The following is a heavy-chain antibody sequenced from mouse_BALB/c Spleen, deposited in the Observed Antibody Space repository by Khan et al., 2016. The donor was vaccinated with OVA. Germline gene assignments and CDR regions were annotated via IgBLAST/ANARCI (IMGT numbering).Heavy chain of an antibody. J-gene: IGHJ4*01. CDR3: GRSGNCYALDY. CDR1: GYAFTNYG. D-gene: IGHD2-1*01. CDR2: INTYTGKP. Sequence: QIQLVQSGPELKKPGETVRISCKASGYAFTNYGVNWVKQAPGQGLKCMGWINTYTGKPTYPDDFKGRFAFSLETSASTAYLQINNLKNEDTATVFCGRSGNCYALDYWGQGTSVTGSS. V-gene: IGHV9-3-1*01.